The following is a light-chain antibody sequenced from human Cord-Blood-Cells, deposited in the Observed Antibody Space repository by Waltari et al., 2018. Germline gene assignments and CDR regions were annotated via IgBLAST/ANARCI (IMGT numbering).Light chain of an antibody. CDR2: KAS. CDR3: QQYNSYSSIT. V-gene: IGKV1-5*03. J-gene: IGKJ5*01. CDR1: QSISSW. Sequence: DIQMTQSPSTLSASVGDRVNMTCRASQSISSWLAWYQQKPGKAPKLLSYKASSLESGVPSRFSGSGSGTEFTLTISSLQPDDFATYYCQQYNSYSSITFGQGTRLEIK.